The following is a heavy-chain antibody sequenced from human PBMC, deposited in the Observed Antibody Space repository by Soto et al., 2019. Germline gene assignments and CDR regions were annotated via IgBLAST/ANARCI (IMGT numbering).Heavy chain of an antibody. D-gene: IGHD3-10*01. CDR2: ISYDGSNK. CDR1: GFTFSSYG. CDR3: AKIGAGRREDYYMDV. J-gene: IGHJ6*03. Sequence: QVQLVESGGGVVQPGRSLRLSCAASGFTFSSYGMHWVRQAPGKGLEWVAVISYDGSNKYYADSVKGRFTISRDNSKNALYLQMNRLRVEDTAVYYCAKIGAGRREDYYMDVWGKGTTVTVSS. V-gene: IGHV3-30*18.